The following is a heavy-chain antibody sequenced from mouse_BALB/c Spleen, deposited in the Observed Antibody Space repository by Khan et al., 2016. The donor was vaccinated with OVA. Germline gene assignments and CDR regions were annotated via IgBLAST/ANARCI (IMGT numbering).Heavy chain of an antibody. CDR2: INTYTGEP. V-gene: IGHV9-1*02. CDR1: GYTFTNYR. CDR3: ARESSYWYFDA. D-gene: IGHD1-1*01. Sequence: QSQLVQSGPELKKPGETVKISCKASGYTFTNYRMNWMKQAPEKGLKWMGWINTYTGEPTYGDDFKGRFAFSLDTSASTAYLQINNLKNEDMATXFCARESSYWYFDAWGAGTTVTVSS. J-gene: IGHJ1*01.